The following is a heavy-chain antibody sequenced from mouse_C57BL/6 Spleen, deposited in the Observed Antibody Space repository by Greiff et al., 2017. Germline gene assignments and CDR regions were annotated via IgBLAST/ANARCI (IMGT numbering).Heavy chain of an antibody. CDR1: GFTFSDYG. J-gene: IGHJ1*03. CDR3: ARPSGYWYFDV. D-gene: IGHD3-2*02. Sequence: EVMLVESGGGLVKPGGSLKLSCAASGFTFSDYGMHWVRQAPEKGLEWVAYISSGSSTIYYADTVKGRFTISRDNAKNTLFLQMTSLRSEDTAMYYCARPSGYWYFDVWGTGTTVTVSA. CDR2: ISSGSSTI. V-gene: IGHV5-17*01.